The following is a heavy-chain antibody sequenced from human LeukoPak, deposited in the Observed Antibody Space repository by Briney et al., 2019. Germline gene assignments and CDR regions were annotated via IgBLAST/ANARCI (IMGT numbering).Heavy chain of an antibody. V-gene: IGHV3-48*01. CDR3: ARDSRTIFGVLTS. CDR2: ISSSSSTI. D-gene: IGHD3-3*01. CDR1: GFTFSSYS. J-gene: IGHJ4*02. Sequence: PGGSLRLSCAASGFTFSSYSMNWVRQAPGKRLEWVSYISSSSSTIYYADSVKGRFTIFRDNAKNSLYLQMNSLRAEDTAVYYCARDSRTIFGVLTSWGQGTLVTVSS.